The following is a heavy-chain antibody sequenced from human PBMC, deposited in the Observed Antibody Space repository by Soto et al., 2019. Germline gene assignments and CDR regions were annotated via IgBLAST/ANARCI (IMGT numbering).Heavy chain of an antibody. Sequence: SETLSLTCTVPGGSISSGDYYWSWIRQPPGKGLEWIGYIYYSGSTYYNPSLKSRVTISVDTSKNQFSLKLSSVTAADTAVYYCARGGYSSSWYLRWFDPWGQGTLVTVSS. CDR2: IYYSGST. CDR1: GGSISSGDYY. J-gene: IGHJ5*02. D-gene: IGHD6-13*01. CDR3: ARGGYSSSWYLRWFDP. V-gene: IGHV4-30-4*01.